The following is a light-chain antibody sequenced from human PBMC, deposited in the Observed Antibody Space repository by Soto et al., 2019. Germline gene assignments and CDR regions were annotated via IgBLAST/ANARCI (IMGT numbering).Light chain of an antibody. CDR3: TSWTTSTTMI. J-gene: IGLJ2*01. CDR1: RRDIGAYNF. CDR2: DVN. Sequence: QSALTQPASVSGSPGQPITISCTGTRRDIGAYNFVSWYQQHPGKAPKLMLYDVNIRPSGVSNRFSGSKSGNTASLTISGLQAEDEADYYCTSWTTSTTMIFGGGTKLTVL. V-gene: IGLV2-14*03.